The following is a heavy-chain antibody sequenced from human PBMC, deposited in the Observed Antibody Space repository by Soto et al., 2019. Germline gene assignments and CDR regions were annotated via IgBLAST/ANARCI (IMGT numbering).Heavy chain of an antibody. J-gene: IGHJ5*02. D-gene: IGHD2-15*01. CDR2: IYYSGST. Sequence: SETLSLTCTVSGGSISSYYWSWIRQPPGKGLEWIGYIYYSGSTNYNPSLKSRVTISVGTSKNQFSLKLSSVTAADTAVYYCARERSNCSGGSCYLGWFDPWGQGTLVTVSS. CDR1: GGSISSYY. V-gene: IGHV4-59*01. CDR3: ARERSNCSGGSCYLGWFDP.